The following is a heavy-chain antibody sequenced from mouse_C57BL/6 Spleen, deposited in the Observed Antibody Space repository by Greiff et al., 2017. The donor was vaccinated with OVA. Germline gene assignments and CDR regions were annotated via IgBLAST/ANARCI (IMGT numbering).Heavy chain of an antibody. Sequence: EVKLMESGPELVKPGASVKMSCKASGYTFTDYNMHWVKQSHGKSLEWIGYINPNNGGTSYNQKFKGKATLTVNKSSSTAYMELRSLTSEDSAVYYCAREGLRFLFAYWGQGTLVTVSA. CDR1: GYTFTDYN. J-gene: IGHJ3*01. D-gene: IGHD3-3*01. V-gene: IGHV1-22*01. CDR2: INPNNGGT. CDR3: AREGLRFLFAY.